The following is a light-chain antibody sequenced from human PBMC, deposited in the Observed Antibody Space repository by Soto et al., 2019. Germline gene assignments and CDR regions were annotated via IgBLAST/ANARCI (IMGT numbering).Light chain of an antibody. V-gene: IGKV1-5*03. CDR1: QNIARS. CDR2: QAS. CDR3: QQYKYFWT. Sequence: DIQMTQSPSTLSASVGDRVTITCRASQNIARSLAWYQQKPGKAPKVLIYQASSLDSGVPSRFSGRGFGTEFTLTINTLQPDDSATYYCQQYKYFWTFGQGTKVDIK. J-gene: IGKJ1*01.